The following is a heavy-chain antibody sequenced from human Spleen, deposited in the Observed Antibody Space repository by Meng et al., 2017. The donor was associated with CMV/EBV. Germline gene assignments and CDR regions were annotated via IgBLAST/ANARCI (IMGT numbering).Heavy chain of an antibody. D-gene: IGHD2-8*01. CDR3: ARDPYSLLPNGEPYYFDC. Sequence: GGSLRLSCAASGFTFSSYWMHWVRQVPGKGLVWVSHIFTDESSASYADSVKGRFTISRDNAKNSLYLQMNSLRAEDTAVYYCARDPYSLLPNGEPYYFDCWGQGTLVTVSS. V-gene: IGHV3-74*01. J-gene: IGHJ4*02. CDR2: IFTDESSA. CDR1: GFTFSSYW.